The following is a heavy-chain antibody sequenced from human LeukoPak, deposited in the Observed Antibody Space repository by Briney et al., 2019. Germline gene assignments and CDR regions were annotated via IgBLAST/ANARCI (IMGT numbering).Heavy chain of an antibody. CDR3: ATNLIGAGEYFQQ. CDR2: ISSGGDIM. V-gene: IGHV3-11*01. J-gene: IGHJ1*01. Sequence: GGSLRLSCAASGLRFSDYYVSWLRQAPGKGLQWVSYISSGGDIMHYADSVKGRFTSSRDNAKNSGYLEMNSLGAEDTAVYHCATNLIGAGEYFQQGGQGTLVTVSS. CDR1: GLRFSDYY. D-gene: IGHD2/OR15-2a*01.